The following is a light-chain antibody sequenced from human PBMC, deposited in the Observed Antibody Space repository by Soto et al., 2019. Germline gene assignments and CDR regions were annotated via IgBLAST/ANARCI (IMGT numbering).Light chain of an antibody. V-gene: IGKV1-12*01. CDR1: QGVSSR. CDR2: VAS. J-gene: IGKJ4*02. CDR3: QQTNSFPLT. Sequence: DIQMTQSPSSVSASVGDTVAITCRASQGVSSRLAWYQQKPGTAPKVLISVASSLQSGVPSRFSGSGSGTDFTLTISSLQPEDFATYYCQQTNSFPLTFGGGIKVEIK.